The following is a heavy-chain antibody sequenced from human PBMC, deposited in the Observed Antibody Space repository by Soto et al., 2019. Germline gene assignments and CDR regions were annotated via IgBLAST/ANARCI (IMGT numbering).Heavy chain of an antibody. D-gene: IGHD6-6*01. V-gene: IGHV1-69*02. J-gene: IGHJ5*02. CDR2: IIPILGIA. CDR1: GGTFSSYT. CDR3: AGGGAARRGSWFDP. Sequence: ASVKVSCKASGGTFSSYTISWVRQAPGQGLEWMGRIIPILGIANYAQKFQGRVTITADKSTSTAYLELSSLGSEDTAGYYCAGGGAARRGSWFDPWGQGTLVTVSS.